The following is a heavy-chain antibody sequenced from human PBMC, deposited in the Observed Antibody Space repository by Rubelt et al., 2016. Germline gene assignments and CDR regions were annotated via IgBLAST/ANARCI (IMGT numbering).Heavy chain of an antibody. CDR1: GGSISSSSYY. CDR3: ARLSSGWYYFDY. D-gene: IGHD6-19*01. J-gene: IGHJ4*02. Sequence: QLQLQESGPGLVKPSETLSLTCTVSGGSISSSSYYWGWIRQPPGKGLEWIGSIYYSGSTYYNPSLKSRDPISVDTSKNQFSLKLSSVTAADTAVYYCARLSSGWYYFDYWGQGTLVTVSS. V-gene: IGHV4-39*01. CDR2: IYYSGST.